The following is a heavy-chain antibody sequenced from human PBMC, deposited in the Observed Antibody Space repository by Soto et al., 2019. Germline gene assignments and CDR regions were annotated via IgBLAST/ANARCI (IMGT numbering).Heavy chain of an antibody. J-gene: IGHJ6*03. V-gene: IGHV3-48*01. CDR2: ISSGSTTI. Sequence: EVQLVESEGDLVQPGGSLRLSCAASGFTFSTYSMNWVRLAPGKGLEWISYISSGSTTIYYADSVRGRFTISRDNAKNSLYLQMNSLRAEDTAVYYCAREPYCSGGSCYSFSREYYYYMDVWGKGTTVTVSS. D-gene: IGHD2-15*01. CDR3: AREPYCSGGSCYSFSREYYYYMDV. CDR1: GFTFSTYS.